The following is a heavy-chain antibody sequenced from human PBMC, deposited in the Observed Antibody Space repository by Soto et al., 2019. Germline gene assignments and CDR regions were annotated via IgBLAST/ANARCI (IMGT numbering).Heavy chain of an antibody. V-gene: IGHV3-23*01. CDR3: AKDGQWLDVHFDY. CDR2: SSASGRST. Sequence: LRLSCTASGFTFSTSAMSWVRQAPGKGLEWVSISSASGRSTYHADSVKGRFSVSRDNSKNTLYLQMTRLRVEDTAVYYCAKDGQWLDVHFDYWGKGTLVTVS. D-gene: IGHD6-19*01. CDR1: GFTFSTSA. J-gene: IGHJ4*02.